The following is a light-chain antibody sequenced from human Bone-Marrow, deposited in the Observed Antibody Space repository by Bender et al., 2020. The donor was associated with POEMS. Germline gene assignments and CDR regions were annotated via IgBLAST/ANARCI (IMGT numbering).Light chain of an antibody. CDR2: YDN. CDR3: AAWDDSLNGLV. J-gene: IGLJ3*02. Sequence: QSVLTQPPSVSEVPRQRVFISCSGSGSNIGVNAVSWYQQFPGKAPKLLIYYDNMLASGVSDRFSGSKSGTAASLGISGLQSEDEADYYCAAWDDSLNGLVFGGGTKLTVL. CDR1: GSNIGVNA. V-gene: IGLV1-36*01.